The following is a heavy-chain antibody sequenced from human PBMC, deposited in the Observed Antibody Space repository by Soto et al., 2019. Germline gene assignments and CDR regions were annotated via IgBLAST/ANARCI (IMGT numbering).Heavy chain of an antibody. CDR2: ISSSSSYI. V-gene: IGHV3-21*01. CDR3: ARDQSGSYYYYYGMDV. J-gene: IGHJ6*02. D-gene: IGHD1-26*01. Sequence: EVQLVESGGGLVEPGGSLRLSCAASGFTFSSYSMNWVRQAPGKGLEWVSSISSSSSYIYYADSVKGRFTISRDNAKNSLYLQMNSLRAEDTAVYYCARDQSGSYYYYYGMDVWGQGTTVTVSS. CDR1: GFTFSSYS.